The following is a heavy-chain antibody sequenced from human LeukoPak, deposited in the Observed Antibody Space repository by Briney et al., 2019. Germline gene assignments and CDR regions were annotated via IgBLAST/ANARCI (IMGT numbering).Heavy chain of an antibody. Sequence: GGSLTLSCAASGFTFSSYAMHWVRQAPGKGLEWVAVISYDGSNKYYADSVKGRFTISRDNSKNTLYLQMNSLRAEDTAVYYCARGGLGYCSSTSCYAPDETYYFDYWGQGTLVTVSS. CDR1: GFTFSSYA. J-gene: IGHJ4*02. D-gene: IGHD2-2*01. CDR2: ISYDGSNK. CDR3: ARGGLGYCSSTSCYAPDETYYFDY. V-gene: IGHV3-30*01.